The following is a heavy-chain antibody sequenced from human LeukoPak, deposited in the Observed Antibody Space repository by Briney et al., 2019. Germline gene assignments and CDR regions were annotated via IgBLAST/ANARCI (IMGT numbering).Heavy chain of an antibody. D-gene: IGHD3-10*01. V-gene: IGHV3-30*02. CDR2: IRSDGSNK. CDR3: ARVYYYDSGSRWGDYFDY. Sequence: PGGSLRLSCAGSGFSFSSYGMHWVRQAPGKGLEWMAFIRSDGSNKYYADSVKGRFTISRDNAKNSLYLQMNSLRAEDTAVYYCARVYYYDSGSRWGDYFDYWGQGTLVTVSS. J-gene: IGHJ4*02. CDR1: GFSFSSYG.